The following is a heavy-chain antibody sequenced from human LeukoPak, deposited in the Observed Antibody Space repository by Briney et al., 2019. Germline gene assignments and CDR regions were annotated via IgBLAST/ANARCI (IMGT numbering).Heavy chain of an antibody. V-gene: IGHV4-59*01. CDR2: IYFSGST. CDR1: GGSISYYY. Sequence: SETLSLTCTVSGGSISYYYWSWIRQPPRKGLEWVGYIYFSGSTNYNPSLKSRVTISVDTSKNQFSLNLTSGTTADTAVYYCARVSCSSTSCPRRDALDVWGQGTMVTVSS. D-gene: IGHD2-2*01. J-gene: IGHJ3*01. CDR3: ARVSCSSTSCPRRDALDV.